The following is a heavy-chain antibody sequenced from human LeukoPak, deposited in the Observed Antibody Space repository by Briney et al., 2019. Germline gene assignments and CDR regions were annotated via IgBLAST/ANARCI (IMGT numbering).Heavy chain of an antibody. V-gene: IGHV3-53*01. CDR1: GFPVSSNY. D-gene: IGHD6-13*01. Sequence: GGSLRLSCAASGFPVSSNYMNWVRQAPGKGLEWVSTIGVGGITYYTDSVKGRFTISRDNSKNTLYVQMNSLRAEDTAVYYCEKDRDSTWYDWGQGSLVTVSS. CDR2: IGVGGIT. J-gene: IGHJ4*02. CDR3: EKDRDSTWYD.